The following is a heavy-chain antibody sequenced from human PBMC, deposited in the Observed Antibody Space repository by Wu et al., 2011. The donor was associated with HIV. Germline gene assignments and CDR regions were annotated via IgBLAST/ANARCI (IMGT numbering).Heavy chain of an antibody. D-gene: IGHD3-22*01. J-gene: IGHJ4*02. CDR1: GGTFSSYA. Sequence: QVQLVQSGAEVKKPGSSVKVSCKASGGTFSSYAISWVRQAPGQGLDWMGRIIPIFGTTNYAQKLQGRLSITADESTNTAYMELSSLRSEDTAVYYCARLNSGYEGERLDYWAEGTLVTVSS. CDR3: ARLNSGYEGERLDY. V-gene: IGHV1-69*15. CDR2: IIPIFGTT.